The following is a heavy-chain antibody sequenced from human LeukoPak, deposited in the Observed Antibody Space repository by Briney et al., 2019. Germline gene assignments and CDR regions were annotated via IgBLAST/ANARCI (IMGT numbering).Heavy chain of an antibody. J-gene: IGHJ4*02. V-gene: IGHV5-51*01. CDR3: ARRSEGSSSWAYGY. Sequence: GASLNISCKSSGSSFTSYWIGWVRAMPGKGLEWMGIIYPGDSDTRYSPSIRGQVTISVDKSISTAYLQWSSLKASDTAMYYCARRSEGSSSWAYGYWGQGTLVTVSS. CDR1: GSSFTSYW. CDR2: IYPGDSDT. D-gene: IGHD6-13*01.